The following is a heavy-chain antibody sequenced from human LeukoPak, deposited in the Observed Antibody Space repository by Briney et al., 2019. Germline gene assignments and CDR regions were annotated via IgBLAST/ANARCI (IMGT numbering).Heavy chain of an antibody. CDR3: ARELSFRDSSGYQRFDP. CDR2: IYTSGST. D-gene: IGHD3-22*01. J-gene: IGHJ5*02. CDR1: GGSISSYC. V-gene: IGHV4-4*07. Sequence: PSETLSLTCTVSGGSISSYCWSWIRQPAGKGLEWIGRIYTSGSTNYNPSLKSRVTMSVDTSKNQFSLKLSSVTAADTAVYYCARELSFRDSSGYQRFDPWGQGTMVTVSS.